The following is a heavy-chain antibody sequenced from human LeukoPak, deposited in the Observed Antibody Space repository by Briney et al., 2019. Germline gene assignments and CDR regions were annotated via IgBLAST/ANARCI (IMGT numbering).Heavy chain of an antibody. D-gene: IGHD6-13*01. V-gene: IGHV3-48*01. Sequence: PGGSLRLSCAASGFTFSSYSMNWVRQAPGKGLEWVSYISSSSSTIYYADSVKGRFTISRDNAKNSLYLQMNSLRAEDTAVYYCATDHPDYSSRGSGVDYWGQGTLVTVSS. CDR1: GFTFSSYS. CDR2: ISSSSSTI. CDR3: ATDHPDYSSRGSGVDY. J-gene: IGHJ4*02.